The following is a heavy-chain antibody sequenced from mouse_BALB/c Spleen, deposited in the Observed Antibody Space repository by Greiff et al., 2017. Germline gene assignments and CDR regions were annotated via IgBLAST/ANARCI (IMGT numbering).Heavy chain of an antibody. Sequence: VQLQQSGAELVRPGTSVKISCKASGYTFTNYWLGWVKQRPGHGLEWIGDIYPGGGYTNYNEKFKGKATLTADTSSSTAYMQLSSLTSEDSAVYFCAREYGNYFAMDYWGQGTSVTVSS. CDR3: AREYGNYFAMDY. CDR1: GYTFTNYW. J-gene: IGHJ4*01. D-gene: IGHD2-10*02. V-gene: IGHV1-63*02. CDR2: IYPGGGYT.